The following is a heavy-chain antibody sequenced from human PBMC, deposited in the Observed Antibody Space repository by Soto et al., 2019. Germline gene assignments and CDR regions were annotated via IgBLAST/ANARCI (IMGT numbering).Heavy chain of an antibody. D-gene: IGHD2-15*01. V-gene: IGHV4-59*01. Sequence: PSETLSLTCTVSGGSISSYYWSWIRQPPGKGLEWIGYIYYSGSTNYNPSLKSRVTISVDTSKNQFSLKLSSVTAADTAVYYCARSWGADCSGGSCYPYYYYYMDVWGKGTTVTVSS. CDR1: GGSISSYY. J-gene: IGHJ6*03. CDR2: IYYSGST. CDR3: ARSWGADCSGGSCYPYYYYYMDV.